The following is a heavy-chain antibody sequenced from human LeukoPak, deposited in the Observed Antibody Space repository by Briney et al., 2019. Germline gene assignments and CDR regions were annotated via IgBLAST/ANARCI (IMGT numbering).Heavy chain of an antibody. V-gene: IGHV1-69*13. D-gene: IGHD6-13*01. J-gene: IGHJ3*02. CDR1: GGTFSSYA. CDR3: ARDKSSSSWYGNAFDI. Sequence: SVKVSCKASGGTFSSYAISWVRQAPGQGLEWMGGIIPIFGTANYAQKFQGRVTITADESTSTAYMELSSLRSEDTAVYYCARDKSSSSWYGNAFDIWGQGTMVTVSS. CDR2: IIPIFGTA.